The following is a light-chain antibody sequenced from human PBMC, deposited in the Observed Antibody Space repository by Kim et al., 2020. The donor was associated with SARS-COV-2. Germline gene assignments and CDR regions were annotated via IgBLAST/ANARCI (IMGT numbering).Light chain of an antibody. CDR2: AAS. J-gene: IGKJ5*01. CDR1: QGVGNF. V-gene: IGKV1-16*02. CDR3: QQYNIYPFT. Sequence: DIQMTQSPSSLSASIGDTVTLTCRASQGVGNFLAWFQQKPGKPPRSLIYAASSLQSGVPSKFSGSGSGTDFTLTISSLQPEDFATYYCQQYNIYPFTFGQGTRLEIK.